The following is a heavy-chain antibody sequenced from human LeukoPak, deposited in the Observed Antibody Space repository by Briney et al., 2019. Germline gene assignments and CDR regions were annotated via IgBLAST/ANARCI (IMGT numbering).Heavy chain of an antibody. J-gene: IGHJ2*01. CDR3: ARELSSGYYYSGYFDL. CDR2: IYYSGST. D-gene: IGHD3-22*01. V-gene: IGHV4-61*08. CDR1: GGSISSGDYY. Sequence: SETLSLTCTVSGGSISSGDYYWSWIRQPPGKGLEWIGYIYYSGSTNYNPSLKSRVTISVDTSKNQFSLKLSSVTAADTAEYYCARELSSGYYYSGYFDLWGRGTLVTVSS.